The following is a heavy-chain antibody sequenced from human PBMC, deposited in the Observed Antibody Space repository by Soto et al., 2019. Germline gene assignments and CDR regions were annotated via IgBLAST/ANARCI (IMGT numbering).Heavy chain of an antibody. V-gene: IGHV4-59*01. J-gene: IGHJ4*02. CDR3: ARGKGTHRY. D-gene: IGHD3-10*01. Sequence: SATLSLTCSVSGVYLTSYYGIWIRQTPGKTLEWIGCIFYNGTTNYNPSLNSRVTISLDMSKNQFSLKLKSVSAEDTALYYCARGKGTHRYWGPGTLVTVSS. CDR2: IFYNGTT. CDR1: GVYLTSYY.